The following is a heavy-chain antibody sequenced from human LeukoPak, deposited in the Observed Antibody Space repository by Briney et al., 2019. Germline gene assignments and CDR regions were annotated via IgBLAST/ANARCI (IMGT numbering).Heavy chain of an antibody. CDR3: ARDPCHGALDY. Sequence: GESLRLSCVASGFTFSSSWVSWVRRAPGKGLEWVANIKQDGTEEYYVDSVRGRFSISKDNAKNSLYLQMNSLRAEDTAVYYCARDPCHGALDYWGQGALVTVSS. CDR2: IKQDGTEE. D-gene: IGHD2-2*01. CDR1: GFTFSSSW. J-gene: IGHJ4*02. V-gene: IGHV3-7*03.